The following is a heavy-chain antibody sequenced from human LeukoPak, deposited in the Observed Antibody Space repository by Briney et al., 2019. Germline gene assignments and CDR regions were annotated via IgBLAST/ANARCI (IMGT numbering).Heavy chain of an antibody. V-gene: IGHV4-4*07. CDR1: GGSIINYY. D-gene: IGHD2-2*01. CDR2: IYTTGST. J-gene: IGHJ3*01. CDR3: ARAGSSTSCPVN. Sequence: ASETVSLTCTVSGGSIINYYLYCIRQPAGKGMEWIGRIYTTGSTNYNPSLKSRVTMSVDTSKNQFSLKLTSVTAADTGVYYCARAGSSTSCPVNWGQGTMVTVSS.